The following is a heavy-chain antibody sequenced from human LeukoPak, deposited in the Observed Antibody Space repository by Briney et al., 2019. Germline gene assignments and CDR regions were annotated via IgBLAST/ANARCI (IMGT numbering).Heavy chain of an antibody. D-gene: IGHD6-13*01. CDR2: INSDGSRA. V-gene: IGHV3-74*01. CDR1: GFTLSTYW. J-gene: IGHJ4*02. Sequence: GGSLRLSCAASGFTLSTYWMHWVRQGPGKGLVWVSCINSDGSRATYADSVKGRFTISRDNAKNTLYLQMNTLRVEDTAVYYCARGSWSAADTNIDYWGQGTLVTVSS. CDR3: ARGSWSAADTNIDY.